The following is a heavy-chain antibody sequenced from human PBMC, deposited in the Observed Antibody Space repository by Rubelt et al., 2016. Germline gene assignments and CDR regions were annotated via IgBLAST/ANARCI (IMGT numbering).Heavy chain of an antibody. D-gene: IGHD3-22*01. V-gene: IGHV3-21*01. CDR2: ISSSSSYI. Sequence: VQLVESGGGLVKPGGSLRLSCAASGFTFSSYSMNWVRQAPGKGLEWVSSISSSSSYIYYADSVKGRFTISRDNAKNSLYLQMNSLRAEDTAVYYCARDSEHYDSSGDYYAWGQGTLVTVSS. J-gene: IGHJ5*02. CDR3: ARDSEHYDSSGDYYA. CDR1: GFTFSSYS.